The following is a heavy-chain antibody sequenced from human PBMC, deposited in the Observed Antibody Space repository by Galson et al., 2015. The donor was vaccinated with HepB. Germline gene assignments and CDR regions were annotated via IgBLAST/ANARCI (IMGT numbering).Heavy chain of an antibody. D-gene: IGHD3-22*01. V-gene: IGHV1-18*01. Sequence: VKVSCKASGYTFTSYGISWVRQAPGQGLEWMGWISAYNGNTNYAQKLQGRVTMTTDTSTSTAYMELRSLRSDDTAVYYCARDKTYYSDSSGPSGDYWGQGTLVTVSS. J-gene: IGHJ4*02. CDR3: ARDKTYYSDSSGPSGDY. CDR1: GYTFTSYG. CDR2: ISAYNGNT.